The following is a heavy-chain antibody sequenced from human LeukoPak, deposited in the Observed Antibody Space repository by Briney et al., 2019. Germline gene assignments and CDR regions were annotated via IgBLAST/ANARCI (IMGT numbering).Heavy chain of an antibody. CDR3: ARDGGAARQDYYYYYMDV. V-gene: IGHV3-33*01. J-gene: IGHJ6*03. CDR1: GFTFSSYG. D-gene: IGHD6-6*01. CDR2: IWYDGSNK. Sequence: PGRSLRLSCAASGFTFSSYGMHWVRQAPGKGLEWVAVIWYDGSNKYYADSVKGRFTISRDNSKNTLYLQMNSLRAEDTAVYYCARDGGAARQDYYYYYMDVWGKGTTVTVS.